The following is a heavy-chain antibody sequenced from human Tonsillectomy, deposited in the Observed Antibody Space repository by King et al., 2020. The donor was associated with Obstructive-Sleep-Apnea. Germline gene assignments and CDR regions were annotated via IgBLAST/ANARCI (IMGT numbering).Heavy chain of an antibody. CDR2: IYYSGST. D-gene: IGHD5-12*01. CDR1: GGSISSSSYY. V-gene: IGHV4-39*07. CDR3: ARGDVDIVATNTYYYYGMDV. Sequence: VQLQESGPGLVKPSETLSLTCTVSGGSISSSSYYWGWIRQPPGKGLEWIGSIYYSGSTYYNPSLKSRVTISVDTSKNQFSLKLSSVTAADTAVYYCARGDVDIVATNTYYYYGMDVWGQETTVTVSS. J-gene: IGHJ6*02.